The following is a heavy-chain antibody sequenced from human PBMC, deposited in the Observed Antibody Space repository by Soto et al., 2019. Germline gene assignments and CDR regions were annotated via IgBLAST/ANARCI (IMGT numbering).Heavy chain of an antibody. CDR3: ARPLTNYGDFVGPFDY. D-gene: IGHD4-17*01. J-gene: IGHJ4*02. CDR1: GDSVSSNSAA. Sequence: SQTLSLTCAISGDSVSSNSAAWNWIRQSPSRGLEWLGRTYYRSKWFNEYAVSVESRITINADTSNNQFSLQLNSVTPEDTAVYYCARPLTNYGDFVGPFDYWGQGTLVTVPS. V-gene: IGHV6-1*01. CDR2: TYYRSKWFN.